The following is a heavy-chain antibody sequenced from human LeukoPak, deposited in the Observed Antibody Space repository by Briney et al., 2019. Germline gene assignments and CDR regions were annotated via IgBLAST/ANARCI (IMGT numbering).Heavy chain of an antibody. D-gene: IGHD6-13*01. CDR3: ARVYSSSWLYPHAFDI. J-gene: IGHJ3*02. V-gene: IGHV4-34*01. CDR1: GGSFSGYY. Sequence: SETLSLTCAVYGGSFSGYYWSWIRQPPGKGLEWIGEINHSGSTNYNPSLKSRVTISIDTSKNQFSLKLSSVTAADTAVYYCARVYSSSWLYPHAFDIWGQGTMVTVSS. CDR2: INHSGST.